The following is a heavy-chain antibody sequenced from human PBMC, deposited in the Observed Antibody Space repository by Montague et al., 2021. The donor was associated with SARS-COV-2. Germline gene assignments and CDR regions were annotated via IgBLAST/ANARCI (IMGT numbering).Heavy chain of an antibody. J-gene: IGHJ4*02. V-gene: IGHV4-59*13. CDR3: ARGSDY. CDR2: IYYSGST. Sequence: SETLSLTCTVYGGSISSYYWSWIRQPPGKGLEWIGYIYYSGSTNYNPPLKSRVTISVDTSKNQFSLKLSSVTAADTAVYYCARGSDYWGQGTLVTVSS. CDR1: GGSISSYY.